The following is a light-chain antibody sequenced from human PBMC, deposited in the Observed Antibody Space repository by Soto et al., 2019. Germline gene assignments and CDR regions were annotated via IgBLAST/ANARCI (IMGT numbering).Light chain of an antibody. V-gene: IGLV2-14*01. Sequence: QSVLTQPASVSGSPGQSITISCTGTSSDVGAYNYVSWYQQHPGKAPKLVMHGNSQRPSGVPDRFSGSKSGTSASLAISGLRTEDEAQYYCAAWDDSLSGVVFGGGTKVTVL. J-gene: IGLJ2*01. CDR1: SSDVGAYNY. CDR2: GNS. CDR3: AAWDDSLSGVV.